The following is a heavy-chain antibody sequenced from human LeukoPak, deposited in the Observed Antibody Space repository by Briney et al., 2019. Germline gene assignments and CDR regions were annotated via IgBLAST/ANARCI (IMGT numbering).Heavy chain of an antibody. CDR1: GFTFSSHS. D-gene: IGHD2-2*01. CDR2: ISSSSSYI. Sequence: GGSLRLSCAASGFTFSSHSMNWVRQAPGKGLEWVSSISSSSSYIYYADSVKGRFTISRDNAKNSLYLQMNSLRAEDTAVYYCARDSASSLSFQDYWGQGTLVTVSS. CDR3: ARDSASSLSFQDY. V-gene: IGHV3-21*01. J-gene: IGHJ4*02.